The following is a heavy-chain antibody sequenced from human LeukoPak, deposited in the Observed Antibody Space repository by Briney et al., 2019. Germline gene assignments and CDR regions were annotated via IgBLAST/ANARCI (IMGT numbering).Heavy chain of an antibody. V-gene: IGHV4-30-4*01. Sequence: PSQTLPLTCTVSGGSISSGDYYWSWTRQPPGKGLEWIGYIYYSGSTYYNPSLKSRVTISVDTSKNQFSLKLSSVTAADTAVYYCARGDYGDYWSDAFEIWGQGTMVTVSS. J-gene: IGHJ3*02. CDR3: ARGDYGDYWSDAFEI. CDR1: GGSISSGDYY. CDR2: IYYSGST. D-gene: IGHD4-17*01.